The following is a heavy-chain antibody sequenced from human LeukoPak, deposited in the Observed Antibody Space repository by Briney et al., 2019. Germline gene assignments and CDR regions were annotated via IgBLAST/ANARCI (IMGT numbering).Heavy chain of an antibody. CDR1: GGFFRSNY. J-gene: IGHJ3*02. V-gene: IGHV4-34*01. Sequence: SETLSLTCAVDGGFFRSNYWSWIRQPPGEGLEWIGEINHSGSTNYNPSPKRRVTLSVDTSNTQVSLKVTSVTAADTAVYYCARIRSAGGERGSSSYHSNAFDIWSQGTMVTVSS. CDR2: INHSGST. D-gene: IGHD6-13*01. CDR3: ARIRSAGGERGSSSYHSNAFDI.